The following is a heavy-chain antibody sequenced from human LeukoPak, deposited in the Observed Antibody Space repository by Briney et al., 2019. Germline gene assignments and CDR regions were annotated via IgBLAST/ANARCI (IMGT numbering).Heavy chain of an antibody. J-gene: IGHJ6*03. D-gene: IGHD3-22*01. CDR1: GFTFSNYT. Sequence: GGSLRLSCAASGFTFSNYTMNWVRQAPGKGLEWVSSISSSSIYIYYADSVKGRFTISRDNAKNSLYLQMNSLRAEDTAVYYCARDLHDRSARYYMDVWGKGTTVTVSS. CDR2: ISSSSIYI. V-gene: IGHV3-21*01. CDR3: ARDLHDRSARYYMDV.